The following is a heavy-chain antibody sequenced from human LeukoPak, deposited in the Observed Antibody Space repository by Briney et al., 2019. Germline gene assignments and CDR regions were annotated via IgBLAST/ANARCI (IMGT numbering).Heavy chain of an antibody. Sequence: PSETLSLTCAVYGGSFSGYYWSWIRQPPGKGLEWIGEINHSGSTNYNPSLKSRVTISVDTSKNQFSLKLSSVTAADTAVYYCARGRIRFLDRPEGWFDPWGQGTLVTVSS. CDR2: INHSGST. CDR1: GGSFSGYY. J-gene: IGHJ5*02. V-gene: IGHV4-34*01. CDR3: ARGRIRFLDRPEGWFDP. D-gene: IGHD3-3*01.